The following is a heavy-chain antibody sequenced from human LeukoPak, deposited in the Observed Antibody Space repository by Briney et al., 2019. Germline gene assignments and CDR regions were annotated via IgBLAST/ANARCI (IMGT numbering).Heavy chain of an antibody. V-gene: IGHV4-30-2*01. J-gene: IGHJ4*02. CDR3: ARVGSWYGNFDY. CDR2: IYHSGST. D-gene: IGHD6-13*01. CDR1: GGSISSGGYS. Sequence: SQTLSLTCAVSGGSISSGGYSWSWIRQPPGKGLEWIGYIYHSGSTYYNPSLKSRVTISVDRSKNQFSLKLGSVTAADTAVYYCARVGSWYGNFDYWGQGTLVTVSS.